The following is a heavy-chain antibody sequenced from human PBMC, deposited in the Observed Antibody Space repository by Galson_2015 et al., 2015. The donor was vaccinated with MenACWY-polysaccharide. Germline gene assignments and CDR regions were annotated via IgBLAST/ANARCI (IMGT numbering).Heavy chain of an antibody. J-gene: IGHJ6*02. Sequence: SRRLSCAASGFTFSSYAMTWVRQAPGKGLEWVSTISASGCSTFYADSVKGRFAISRDNSKNTLCLQLNSLRAEDTSVYYCAKVHSYAYVNFYYGLDVWGQGTTVTVSS. D-gene: IGHD5-18*01. V-gene: IGHV3-23*01. CDR2: ISASGCST. CDR1: GFTFSSYA. CDR3: AKVHSYAYVNFYYGLDV.